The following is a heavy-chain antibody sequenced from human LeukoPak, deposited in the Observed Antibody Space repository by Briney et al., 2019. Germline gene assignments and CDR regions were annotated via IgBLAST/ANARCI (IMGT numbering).Heavy chain of an antibody. V-gene: IGHV1-69*13. Sequence: SVKVSCKASGYTFTSYGISWVRQAPGQGLEWMGGIIPIFGTANYTQKFQGRVTITADESTSTAYMELSSLRSEDTAVYYCARVGHYYDSSRLDVWGQGTTVTVSS. J-gene: IGHJ6*02. CDR3: ARVGHYYDSSRLDV. D-gene: IGHD3-22*01. CDR1: GYTFTSYG. CDR2: IIPIFGTA.